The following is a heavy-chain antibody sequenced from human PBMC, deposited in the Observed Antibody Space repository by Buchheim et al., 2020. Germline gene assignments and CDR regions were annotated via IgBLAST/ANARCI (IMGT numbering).Heavy chain of an antibody. Sequence: QVQLVQSGAEVKKPGASVKVSCKASGYNFTGYYMHWVRQAPGQGLEWMGWINPNSGGTNYAKKFQGRVTMTRETAISTAYMELSRLRSDDTAVYYCARAIIAGGYYYYGMDVWGQGTT. V-gene: IGHV1-2*02. J-gene: IGHJ6*02. D-gene: IGHD2-21*01. CDR2: INPNSGGT. CDR1: GYNFTGYY. CDR3: ARAIIAGGYYYYGMDV.